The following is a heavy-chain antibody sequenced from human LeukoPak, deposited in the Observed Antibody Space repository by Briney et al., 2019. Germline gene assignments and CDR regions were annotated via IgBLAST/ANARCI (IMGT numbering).Heavy chain of an antibody. J-gene: IGHJ6*02. CDR1: GGSISSSSYY. D-gene: IGHD6-13*01. Sequence: KPSETLSLTCTVSGGSISSSSYYWGWIRQPPGKGLEWIGSIYYSGSIYYNPSLKSRVTISVDTSKNQFSLKLSSVTAADTAVYYCASGIAAAGTNHYYGMDVWGQGTAVTVSS. V-gene: IGHV4-39*01. CDR2: IYYSGSI. CDR3: ASGIAAAGTNHYYGMDV.